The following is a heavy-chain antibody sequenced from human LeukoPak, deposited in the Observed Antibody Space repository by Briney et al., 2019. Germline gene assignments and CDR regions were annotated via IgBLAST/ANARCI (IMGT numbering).Heavy chain of an antibody. CDR1: GFTFSDYV. Sequence: GGSLRLFCAASGFTFSDYVMHWVRQAPGKGLEWVAVVSYDGSNQYYADSVKGRFTISRDNSKNTFYLQMNSLRAEDTAVYYCARARGGTSLDYWGQGTLVTVSS. V-gene: IGHV3-30-3*01. CDR3: ARARGGTSLDY. J-gene: IGHJ4*02. CDR2: VSYDGSNQ. D-gene: IGHD3-10*01.